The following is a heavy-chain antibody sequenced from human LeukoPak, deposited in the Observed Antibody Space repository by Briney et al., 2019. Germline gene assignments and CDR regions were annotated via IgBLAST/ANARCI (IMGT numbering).Heavy chain of an antibody. CDR2: ISSSSSYI. D-gene: IGHD6-19*01. CDR3: ARYVAVAVKIDY. V-gene: IGHV3-21*01. J-gene: IGHJ4*02. CDR1: GFTFSSYS. Sequence: GGSLRLSCAASGFTFSSYSMNWVRQAPGKGLEWVSSISSSSSYIYYADSVKGRFTISRDNAKNSLYLQMNSLRAEDTAVYYCARYVAVAVKIDYWGQGTLVTVSS.